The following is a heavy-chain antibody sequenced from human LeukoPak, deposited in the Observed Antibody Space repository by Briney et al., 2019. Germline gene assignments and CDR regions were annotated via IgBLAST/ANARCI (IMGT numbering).Heavy chain of an antibody. D-gene: IGHD6-13*01. Sequence: GGSLRLSCAASGFTFSSYWMHWVRQAPGKGLVWVSRINSDGSSTSYADSVKGRFTISRDNAKNTLYPQMNSLRAEDTAVYYCARGVPSGSWHINWFDPWGQGTLVTVSS. CDR3: ARGVPSGSWHINWFDP. CDR1: GFTFSSYW. CDR2: INSDGSST. J-gene: IGHJ5*02. V-gene: IGHV3-74*01.